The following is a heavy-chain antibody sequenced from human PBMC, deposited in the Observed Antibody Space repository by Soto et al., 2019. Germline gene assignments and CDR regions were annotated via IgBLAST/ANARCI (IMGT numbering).Heavy chain of an antibody. CDR2: ISPKSTLR. D-gene: IGHD2-21*01. V-gene: IGHV3-11*06. J-gene: IGHJ4*02. CDR3: VRGGGGGLFEH. CDR1: GFPFNDYY. Sequence: PGGSLRLSCATSGFPFNDYYMTWIRQAPGKGLEWLSHISPKSTLRNYADSVKGRFTISRDNTESSLFLQMNSLGVDDTAVYSCVRGGGGGLFEHWGQGVLVTVSS.